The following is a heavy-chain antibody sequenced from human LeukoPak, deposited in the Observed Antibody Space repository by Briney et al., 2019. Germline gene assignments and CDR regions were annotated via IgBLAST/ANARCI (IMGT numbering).Heavy chain of an antibody. CDR2: IYYSGST. CDR1: GGSITSSSYY. D-gene: IGHD4-17*01. Sequence: SETLSLTCTVSGGSITSSSYYWGWIRQTPGKGLEWIGSIYYSGSTHYNPSLKSRVTISVDTSKNQFSLKLSSVTAADTAVYYCARARYGEGDYWGQGTLVTVSS. J-gene: IGHJ4*02. V-gene: IGHV4-39*07. CDR3: ARARYGEGDY.